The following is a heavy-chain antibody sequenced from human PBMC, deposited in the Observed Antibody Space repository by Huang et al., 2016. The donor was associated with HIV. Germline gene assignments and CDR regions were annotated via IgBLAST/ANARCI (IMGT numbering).Heavy chain of an antibody. J-gene: IGHJ4*02. V-gene: IGHV2-5*02. CDR3: AHRFLTTVTPYFDY. D-gene: IGHD4-17*01. Sequence: QITLKESGPTLVKPTQTLTLTCTFSGFSLSSSEVGVGWIRQPPGKALEWLALIYGDDGKTYSPSLKTSLNISKDTSKNQVVLTMTNVDPVDTATYYCAHRFLTTVTPYFDYWGQGILVTVSS. CDR1: GFSLSSSEVG. CDR2: IYGDDGK.